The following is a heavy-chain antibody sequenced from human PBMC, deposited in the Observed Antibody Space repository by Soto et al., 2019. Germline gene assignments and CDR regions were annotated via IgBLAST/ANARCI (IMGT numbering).Heavy chain of an antibody. CDR2: IGTAGDT. J-gene: IGHJ4*02. CDR3: ARESYYCSGGSCYPYFDY. D-gene: IGHD2-15*01. V-gene: IGHV3-13*01. CDR1: GFTCSSYD. Sequence: GGSLRLSCAASGFTCSSYDMHWVRQATGKGLEWVSAIGTAGDTYYPGSVKGRFTISRENAKNSLYLQMNSLRAGDTAVYYCARESYYCSGGSCYPYFDYWGQGTLVTVSS.